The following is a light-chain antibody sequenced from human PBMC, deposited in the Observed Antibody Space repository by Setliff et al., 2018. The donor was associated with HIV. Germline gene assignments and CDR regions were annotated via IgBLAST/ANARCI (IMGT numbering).Light chain of an antibody. Sequence: QSALTQPASVSGSPGQSITVSCTGTSSDLGDYNYVSWYQQHPGKAPKLLIYDVSDRPSGVSNRFSGSKSGNTASLTISGLQAEDEAEYYCTSYTGDNVVFGTGTKVPS. J-gene: IGLJ1*01. V-gene: IGLV2-14*01. CDR2: DVS. CDR1: SSDLGDYNY. CDR3: TSYTGDNVV.